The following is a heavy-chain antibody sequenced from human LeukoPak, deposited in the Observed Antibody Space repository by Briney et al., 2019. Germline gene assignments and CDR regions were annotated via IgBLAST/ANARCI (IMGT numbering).Heavy chain of an antibody. CDR2: IHPNSGGT. J-gene: IGHJ4*02. CDR1: GYTFTGYY. D-gene: IGHD2-15*01. Sequence: GASVKVSCKASGYTFTGYYMHWVRQAPGQGPEWMGWIHPNSGGTKYAQKFQGRVTMTRDTSISTAYMELSRLRSDDTAVYYCARGGHIVVVVASVDYWGQGTLVTVSS. CDR3: ARGGHIVVVVASVDY. V-gene: IGHV1-2*02.